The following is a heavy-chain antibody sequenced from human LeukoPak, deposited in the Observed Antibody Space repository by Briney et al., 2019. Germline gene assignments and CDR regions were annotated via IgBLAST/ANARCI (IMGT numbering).Heavy chain of an antibody. J-gene: IGHJ6*03. CDR2: IYTSGST. D-gene: IGHD5-24*01. Sequence: SSETLSLTCTVSGGSISSYYWSWLRQPAGKGLEWIGRIYTSGSTNYNPSLKSRVTMSVDTSKNQFSLKLSSVTAADTAVYYCARDTTRWLQPSYYYYMDVWGKGTTVTVSS. CDR1: GGSISSYY. V-gene: IGHV4-4*07. CDR3: ARDTTRWLQPSYYYYMDV.